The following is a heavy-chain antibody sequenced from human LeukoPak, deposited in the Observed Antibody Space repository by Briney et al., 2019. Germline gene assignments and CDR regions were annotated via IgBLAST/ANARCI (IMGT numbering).Heavy chain of an antibody. Sequence: SETLSLTCAVYGGSFSGYYWSCIRQTPGKGLEWIGEINHSGSTNYNPSLKSRVTISVDTSKNQFSLKLSSVTAADTAVYYCARGHARGSGSHNTNWFDPWGQGSLVTVSS. J-gene: IGHJ5*02. CDR3: ARGHARGSGSHNTNWFDP. V-gene: IGHV4-34*01. D-gene: IGHD3-10*01. CDR2: INHSGST. CDR1: GGSFSGYY.